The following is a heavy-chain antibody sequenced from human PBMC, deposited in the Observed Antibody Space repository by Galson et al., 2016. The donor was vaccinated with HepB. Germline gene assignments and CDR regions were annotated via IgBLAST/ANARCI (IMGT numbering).Heavy chain of an antibody. Sequence: SLRLSCATSGFNFSSYWMSWVRQAPGKGLEWVANIKEDGSDMFRVESVRGRFIISRDNTKNSLHLRMDSLRVDDTAVYYRARFVEHDSSFDFWGQGTLVTVSS. CDR2: IKEDGSDM. J-gene: IGHJ4*02. D-gene: IGHD6-6*01. CDR1: GFNFSSYW. CDR3: ARFVEHDSSFDF. V-gene: IGHV3-7*01.